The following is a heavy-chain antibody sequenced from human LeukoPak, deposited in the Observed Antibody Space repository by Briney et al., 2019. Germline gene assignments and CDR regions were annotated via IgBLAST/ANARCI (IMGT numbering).Heavy chain of an antibody. CDR3: ARDLPTGTYRAYFDN. D-gene: IGHD1-26*01. CDR1: GFTFSTYA. CDR2: ISSTGSDI. Sequence: KTGGSLRLSCGASGFTFSTYAMNWVRQAPGKGLEWVSYISSTGSDIYYADSVKGRFTISRDNAENSLYLQMNSLRAEDTAVYYCARDLPTGTYRAYFDNWGQGTLVTVSS. V-gene: IGHV3-21*05. J-gene: IGHJ4*02.